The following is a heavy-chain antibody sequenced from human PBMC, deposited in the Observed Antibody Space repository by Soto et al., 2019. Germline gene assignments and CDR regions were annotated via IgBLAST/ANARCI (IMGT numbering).Heavy chain of an antibody. V-gene: IGHV4-59*01. CDR3: ARVPVACPGWFDP. D-gene: IGHD2-8*02. J-gene: IGHJ5*02. Sequence: SESMSLTCTVSGGSISSYYWSWIRQPPGKGLEWIGYIYYSGSTNYNPSRKSRVTISVDTSKNQFSLKLSSVTAADTAVYYCARVPVACPGWFDPWGQGTLVTVSS. CDR1: GGSISSYY. CDR2: IYYSGST.